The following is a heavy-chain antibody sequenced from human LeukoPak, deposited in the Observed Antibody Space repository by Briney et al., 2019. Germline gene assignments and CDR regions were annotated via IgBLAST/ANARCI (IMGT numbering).Heavy chain of an antibody. CDR3: ARSSGWYHRGPDYYYYYMDV. V-gene: IGHV3-23*01. D-gene: IGHD6-19*01. Sequence: GGSLRLSCAASGFTFSNYAMTWVRQAPGKGLEWVSAISGSFIATYYADSVKGRFTISRDNAKNSLYLQMNSLRAEDTAVYYCARSSGWYHRGPDYYYYYMDVWGKGTTVTVS. J-gene: IGHJ6*03. CDR2: ISGSFIAT. CDR1: GFTFSNYA.